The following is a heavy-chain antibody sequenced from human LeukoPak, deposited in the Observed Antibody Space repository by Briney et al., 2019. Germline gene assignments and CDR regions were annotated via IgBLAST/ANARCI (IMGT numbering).Heavy chain of an antibody. J-gene: IGHJ6*03. Sequence: SETLSLTCTVSGGSISSYYWSWLRQPPGKGLEWIGYIYYSGSTNYNPSLKSRVTISVDTSKNQFSLKLSSVTAADTAVYYCARAYSSSAGYMDVWGKGTTVTVSS. CDR3: ARAYSSSAGYMDV. D-gene: IGHD6-6*01. V-gene: IGHV4-59*01. CDR1: GGSISSYY. CDR2: IYYSGST.